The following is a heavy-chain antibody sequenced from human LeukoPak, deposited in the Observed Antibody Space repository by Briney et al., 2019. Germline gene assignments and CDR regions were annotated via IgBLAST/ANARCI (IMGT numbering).Heavy chain of an antibody. V-gene: IGHV5-51*01. CDR1: GYSFTSCW. Sequence: GESLKISCKGSGYSFTSCWIGWVRQMPGKGLEGIGIIYPGDSDTRYSPSFQGQVTISADKSISTAYLQWSSLKASDTAMYYCARHQEIYYYYYMDVWGKGTTVTVSS. J-gene: IGHJ6*03. CDR2: IYPGDSDT. CDR3: ARHQEIYYYYYMDV.